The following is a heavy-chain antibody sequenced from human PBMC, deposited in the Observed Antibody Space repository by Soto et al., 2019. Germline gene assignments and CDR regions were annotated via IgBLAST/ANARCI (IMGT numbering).Heavy chain of an antibody. J-gene: IGHJ4*02. CDR3: ARDLSGGSCYNY. D-gene: IGHD2-15*01. CDR1: GYTFTSYG. V-gene: IGHV1-18*01. CDR2: ISAYNGNT. Sequence: ASVKVSCKASGYTFTSYGISWVRQAPGQGLEWMGWISAYNGNTNYAQKLQGRVTMTTGTSTSAAYMELRSLRSDDTAVYYCARDLSGGSCYNYWGQGTLVTVSS.